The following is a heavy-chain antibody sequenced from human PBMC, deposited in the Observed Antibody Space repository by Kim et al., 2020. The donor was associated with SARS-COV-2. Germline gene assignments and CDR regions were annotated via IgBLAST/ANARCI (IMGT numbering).Heavy chain of an antibody. V-gene: IGHV4-39*01. J-gene: IGHJ4*02. CDR3: ARTFGSYSRSGIYYFDY. D-gene: IGHD1-26*01. CDR1: GGSISSGDYY. CDR2: TYYNGLT. Sequence: SETLSLTCTVSGGSISSGDYYWGWVRQPPGKGLEWIGTTYYNGLTHYSPSLKSRVTISADTSKNQFSLKLNSVTAADTAVYYCARTFGSYSRSGIYYFDYWGQGTLVAVSS.